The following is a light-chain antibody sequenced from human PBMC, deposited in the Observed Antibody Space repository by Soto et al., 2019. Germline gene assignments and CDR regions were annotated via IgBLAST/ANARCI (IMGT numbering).Light chain of an antibody. CDR1: SSDVGCYNS. CDR3: SSYTGSMTNV. V-gene: IGLV2-14*03. CDR2: DVG. J-gene: IGLJ1*01. Sequence: QSALTQPASVSGSPGQSITISCTGTSSDVGCYNSVSWYQHHPGKAPKLILYDVGERPSGVSYRFSDSKSGNTASLTISGLQSADEADYICSSYTGSMTNVFGSGTKPTVL.